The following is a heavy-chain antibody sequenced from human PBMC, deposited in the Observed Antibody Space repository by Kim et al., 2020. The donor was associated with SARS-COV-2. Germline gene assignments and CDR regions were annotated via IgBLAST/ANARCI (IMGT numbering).Heavy chain of an antibody. D-gene: IGHD1-20*01. Sequence: GGSLRLSCAASGFTFRGEWMHWVRQVPGKGLVWVACINNEGTRTWYADSVKGRFTISRDNARNTLALQMSSLSAGDTAVYYCTRDFQYKASWGQGTLVSVPS. J-gene: IGHJ1*01. CDR1: GFTFRGEW. V-gene: IGHV3-74*01. CDR3: TRDFQYKAS. CDR2: INNEGTRT.